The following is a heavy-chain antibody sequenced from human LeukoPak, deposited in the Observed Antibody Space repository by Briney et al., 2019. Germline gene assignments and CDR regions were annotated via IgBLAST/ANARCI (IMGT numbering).Heavy chain of an antibody. CDR1: GYIFNNFY. J-gene: IGHJ4*02. Sequence: ASVKVSCKASGYIFNNFYVHWVRQAPGQGLEWVGIINPTSGRASNAQKFQGRVTMTTDTSTSTAYMELRSLRSDDTAVYYCARHGYCTNGVCYKWDFDYWGQGTLVTVSS. D-gene: IGHD2-8*01. CDR2: INPTSGRA. CDR3: ARHGYCTNGVCYKWDFDY. V-gene: IGHV1-46*02.